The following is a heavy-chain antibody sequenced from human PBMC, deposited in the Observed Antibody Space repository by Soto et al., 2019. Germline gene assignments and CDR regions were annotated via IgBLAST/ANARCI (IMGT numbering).Heavy chain of an antibody. CDR2: INKSGGST. D-gene: IGHD1-1*01. V-gene: IGHV3-23*01. J-gene: IGHJ4*02. CDR1: GFTFSSFA. CDR3: AKDPPTTGTTFDY. Sequence: EVQLLESGGGLVQPGGSLRLSCAASGFTFSSFAMSWVRQAPGKGLEWVSTINKSGGSTYYADSVKGRFTISRDNSKNRLFLQINGLRAEDTAVYYCAKDPPTTGTTFDYWGRGTLVTVSS.